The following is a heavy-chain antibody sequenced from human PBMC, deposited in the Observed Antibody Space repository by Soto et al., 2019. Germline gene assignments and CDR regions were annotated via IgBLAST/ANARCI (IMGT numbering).Heavy chain of an antibody. D-gene: IGHD1-26*01. CDR2: INHSGST. CDR3: ARGPKGEVGGTWYYYAMDV. Sequence: SETLSLTCAVYGGSFSGYYWIWIRQPPGKGLEWIGEINHSGSTNYNPSLKSRVTISVDTSKNQFSLKLNSVTAADTAVYYCARGPKGEVGGTWYYYAMDVWGQGTTVTVSS. CDR1: GGSFSGYY. J-gene: IGHJ6*02. V-gene: IGHV4-34*01.